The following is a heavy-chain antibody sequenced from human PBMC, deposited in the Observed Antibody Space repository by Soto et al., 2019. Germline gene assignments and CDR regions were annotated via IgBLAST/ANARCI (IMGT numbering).Heavy chain of an antibody. Sequence: PXESLKISCKFSGNTFNAYWIGLVLQMPGKGLEWMGIIFPGDSDTIYSPSFQGQVTMSVDKSTNTAYLQWRSLTASDTAIYFCARASIVVTAIPSAFDVWGQGTMVTVSS. D-gene: IGHD2-21*02. CDR1: GNTFNAYW. J-gene: IGHJ3*01. V-gene: IGHV5-51*03. CDR2: IFPGDSDT. CDR3: ARASIVVTAIPSAFDV.